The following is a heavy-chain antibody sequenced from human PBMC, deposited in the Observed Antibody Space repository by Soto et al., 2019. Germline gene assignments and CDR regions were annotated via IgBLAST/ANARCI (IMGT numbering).Heavy chain of an antibody. CDR2: ISGSGGST. D-gene: IGHD3-22*01. Sequence: GGSLRLSCAASGFTFSSYAISWVRQAPGKGLEWVSAISGSGGSTYYADSVKGRFTISRDSSKNTLYLQMNSLRAEDTAVYYCAKARNYYDSSGYYPPLFDYWGQGTLVTVSS. CDR1: GFTFSSYA. J-gene: IGHJ4*02. V-gene: IGHV3-23*01. CDR3: AKARNYYDSSGYYPPLFDY.